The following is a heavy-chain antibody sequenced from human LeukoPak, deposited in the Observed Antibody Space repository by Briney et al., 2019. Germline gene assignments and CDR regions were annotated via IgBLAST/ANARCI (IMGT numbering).Heavy chain of an antibody. CDR3: AKPNRGKLYSYGSLFDY. J-gene: IGHJ4*02. D-gene: IGHD5-18*01. CDR2: ISGSGGGT. V-gene: IGHV3-23*01. Sequence: PGGTLRLSCAASGFTFSTYGMSWVRQAPGKGLEWVSAISGSGGGTYYADSVKGRFTISRDYSKNTLYLQMNSLRAEDTAVYYCAKPNRGKLYSYGSLFDYWGQGTLVTVSS. CDR1: GFTFSTYG.